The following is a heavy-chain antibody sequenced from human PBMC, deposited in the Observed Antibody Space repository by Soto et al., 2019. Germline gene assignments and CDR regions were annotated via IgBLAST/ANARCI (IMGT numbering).Heavy chain of an antibody. CDR2: IYYSGST. CDR1: GGSISSGGYY. CDR3: ASKYSSGWLFDY. J-gene: IGHJ4*02. D-gene: IGHD6-19*01. V-gene: IGHV4-31*03. Sequence: QVQLQESGPGLVKPSQTLSLTCTVSGGSISSGGYYWSWIRQHPGKGLEWIGYIYYSGSTYYNPSLDSRVNMSVDTPKNQFSLKLSSVTAADKAVYYCASKYSSGWLFDYWGQGTLVTVSS.